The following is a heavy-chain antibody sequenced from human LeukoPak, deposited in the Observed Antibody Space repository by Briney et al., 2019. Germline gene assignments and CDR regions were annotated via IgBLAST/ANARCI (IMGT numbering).Heavy chain of an antibody. CDR2: IYYSGST. V-gene: IGHV4-30-4*01. D-gene: IGHD3-22*01. Sequence: SETLSLTCTVSGGSVSGYYWSWIRQPPGKGLEWIGYIYYSGSTYYNPSLKSRVTISVDTSKNQFSLKLSSVTAADTAVYYCARSQVTGYDSSGYSFDYWGQGTLVTVSS. CDR1: GGSVSGYY. CDR3: ARSQVTGYDSSGYSFDY. J-gene: IGHJ4*02.